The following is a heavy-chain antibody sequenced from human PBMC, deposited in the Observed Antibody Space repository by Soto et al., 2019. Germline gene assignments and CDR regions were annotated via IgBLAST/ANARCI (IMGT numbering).Heavy chain of an antibody. D-gene: IGHD2-21*02. CDR1: GGTFSSYA. Sequence: SVKVSCKASGGTFSSYAISWVRQAPGQGLEWMGGIIPIFGTANYAQKFQGRVTITADESTSTAYRELSSLRSEDTAVYYCAREAARKHREYCGGDCPWYFDYWGQGTLVTVSS. CDR2: IIPIFGTA. CDR3: AREAARKHREYCGGDCPWYFDY. J-gene: IGHJ4*02. V-gene: IGHV1-69*13.